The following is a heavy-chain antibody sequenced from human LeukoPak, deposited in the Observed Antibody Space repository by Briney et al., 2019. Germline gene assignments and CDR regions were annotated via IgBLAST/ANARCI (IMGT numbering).Heavy chain of an antibody. J-gene: IGHJ6*03. D-gene: IGHD4-17*01. Sequence: SETLSLTCAVYGGSFSGYYWSWIRQPPGKGLEWIGEINHSGSTNYNPSLKSRVTISVDTSKNQFSLKLSSVTAADTAVYYCARGLTTVTTYRRYYYMDVWGKGTTVTVSS. CDR3: ARGLTTVTTYRRYYYMDV. V-gene: IGHV4-34*01. CDR1: GGSFSGYY. CDR2: INHSGST.